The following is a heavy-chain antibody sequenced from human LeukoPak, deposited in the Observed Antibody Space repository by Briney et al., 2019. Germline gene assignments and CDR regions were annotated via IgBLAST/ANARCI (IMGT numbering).Heavy chain of an antibody. J-gene: IGHJ3*02. CDR3: ARDRDDYDFWSGYFYDAFDI. CDR2: ISWDGGST. Sequence: PGGSLRLSCAASGFTFDDYTMHWVRQAPGKGLEWVSLISWDGGSTYYADSVKGRFTISRDNSKNTLYLQMNSLRAEDTAVYYCARDRDDYDFWSGYFYDAFDIWGQGTMVTVSS. D-gene: IGHD3-3*01. V-gene: IGHV3-43*01. CDR1: GFTFDDYT.